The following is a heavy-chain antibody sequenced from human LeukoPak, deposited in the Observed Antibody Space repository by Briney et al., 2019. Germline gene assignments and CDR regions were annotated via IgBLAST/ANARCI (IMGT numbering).Heavy chain of an antibody. J-gene: IGHJ4*02. CDR3: AKGGSYRSQPYFDY. CDR1: GGSISSSSYY. V-gene: IGHV4-39*07. CDR2: IYHSGST. D-gene: IGHD3-16*02. Sequence: KPSETLSLTCTDSGGSISSSSYYWGWIRQPPGKGLEGIGEIYHSGSTNYNPSLKSRVTISVDKSKNQFSLKLSSVTAADTAVYYCAKGGSYRSQPYFDYWGQGTPVTVSS.